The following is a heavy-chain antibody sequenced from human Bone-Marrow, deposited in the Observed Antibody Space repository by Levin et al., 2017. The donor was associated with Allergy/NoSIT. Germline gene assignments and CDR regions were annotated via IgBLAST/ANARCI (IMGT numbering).Heavy chain of an antibody. J-gene: IGHJ4*02. Sequence: GGSLRLSCAASGFTFSNAWMSWVRQAPGKGLEWVGRIKSKTDGGTTDHIAPVQGRFTISRDDSKNTLYLQMNSLKSEDTAVYYCTTDYVGVGATRKFDYWGQGTLVTVSS. CDR3: TTDYVGVGATRKFDY. CDR2: IKSKTDGGTT. CDR1: GFTFSNAW. V-gene: IGHV3-15*01. D-gene: IGHD1-26*01.